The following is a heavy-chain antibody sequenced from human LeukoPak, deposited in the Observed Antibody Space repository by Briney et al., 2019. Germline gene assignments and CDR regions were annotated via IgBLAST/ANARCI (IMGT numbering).Heavy chain of an antibody. D-gene: IGHD3-22*01. J-gene: IGHJ6*02. CDR3: ARGRYYDSSGYRGPSMDV. CDR1: GGSFSGYY. Sequence: PSETLSLTCAVYGGSFSGYYWSWIRQPPGKGLEWIGYIYYSGSTYYNPSLKSRVTISVDTSKNQFSLKLSSVTAADTAVYYCARGRYYDSSGYRGPSMDVWGQGTTVTVSS. V-gene: IGHV4-30-4*08. CDR2: IYYSGST.